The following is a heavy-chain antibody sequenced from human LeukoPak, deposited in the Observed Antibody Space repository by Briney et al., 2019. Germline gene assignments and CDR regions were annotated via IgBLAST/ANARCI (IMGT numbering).Heavy chain of an antibody. V-gene: IGHV4-30-2*03. Sequence: SETLSLTCAVSGGSISSGGYSWSWIRQPPGKGLEWIGSIYYSGSTYYNPSLKSRVTISVDTSKNQFSLKLSSVTAADTAVYYCARDRIAAAGTGDYFDYWGQGTLVTVSS. D-gene: IGHD6-13*01. CDR2: IYYSGST. J-gene: IGHJ4*02. CDR1: GGSISSGGYS. CDR3: ARDRIAAAGTGDYFDY.